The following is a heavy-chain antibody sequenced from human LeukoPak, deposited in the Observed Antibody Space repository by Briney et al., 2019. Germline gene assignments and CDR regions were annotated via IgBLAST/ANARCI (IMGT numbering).Heavy chain of an antibody. V-gene: IGHV5-51*01. D-gene: IGHD5-12*01. CDR1: GYSFTNYW. Sequence: GESLKISCKGSGYSFTNYWIGWVRQMPGKGLEWMGIIYPSDSDIRYSPSFQGQVTISADKAISTAYVQWSSLKASDTAMYYCARQGRIVATNWFDPWGQGTLVTVSS. CDR2: IYPSDSDI. J-gene: IGHJ5*02. CDR3: ARQGRIVATNWFDP.